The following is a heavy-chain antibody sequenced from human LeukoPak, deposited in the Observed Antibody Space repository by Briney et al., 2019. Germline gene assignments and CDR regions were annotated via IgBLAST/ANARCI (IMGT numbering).Heavy chain of an antibody. D-gene: IGHD6-13*01. Sequence: PGGSLRLSCAASGFIFSSYWMTWVRQAPGKGLEWVANIQQDGSEKYYVDSVKGRFTISRDDAKNSLYLQMNSLRAEDTAVYYCARDQSSSWCADYWGQGTLVTVSS. J-gene: IGHJ4*02. V-gene: IGHV3-7*03. CDR1: GFIFSSYW. CDR2: IQQDGSEK. CDR3: ARDQSSSWCADY.